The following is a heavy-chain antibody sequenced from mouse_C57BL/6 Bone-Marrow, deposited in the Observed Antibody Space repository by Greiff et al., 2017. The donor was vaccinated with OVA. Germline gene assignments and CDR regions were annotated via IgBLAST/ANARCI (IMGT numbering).Heavy chain of an antibody. J-gene: IGHJ4*01. CDR3: AGYDGTHYYAMDY. D-gene: IGHD2-14*01. Sequence: DVKLVESGGGLVKPGGSLKLSCAASGFTFSDYGMHWVRQAPEKGLEWVAYISSGSSTIYYADTVKGRFTISRDNAKNTLFLQMTSLRSEDTAMQYCAGYDGTHYYAMDYWCQGTSVTVSS. CDR2: ISSGSSTI. CDR1: GFTFSDYG. V-gene: IGHV5-17*01.